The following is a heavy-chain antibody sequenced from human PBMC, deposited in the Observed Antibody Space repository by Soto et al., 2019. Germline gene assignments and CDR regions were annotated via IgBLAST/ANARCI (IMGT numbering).Heavy chain of an antibody. CDR3: ARYRSLDT. CDR1: GFILRNYW. J-gene: IGHJ5*02. V-gene: IGHV3-7*03. CDR2: IKEDGSEK. D-gene: IGHD3-16*02. Sequence: EVQLVESGGGLVQPGGSLRLSCADSGFILRNYWMSWVRQAPGMGLQWVASIKEDGSEKYYVDPVKGRFTISSENAKNSLYLQMNSLRAEDTAVYYCARYRSLDTWGQGILVTVSS.